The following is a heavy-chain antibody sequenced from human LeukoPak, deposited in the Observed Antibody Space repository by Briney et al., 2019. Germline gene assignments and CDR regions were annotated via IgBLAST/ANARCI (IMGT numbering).Heavy chain of an antibody. CDR1: GFTFSSYA. CDR3: AKHKGTLLGATDY. D-gene: IGHD1-26*01. V-gene: IGHV3-23*01. J-gene: IGHJ4*02. CDR2: ISGSGLST. Sequence: GGSLRLSCAASGFTFSSYAMSWVRQVPGKGLVWVSAISGSGLSTYSADSVKGRFTISRDNSKNTLYLQMNSLRAEDTAVYYCAKHKGTLLGATDYWGQGTLVTVSS.